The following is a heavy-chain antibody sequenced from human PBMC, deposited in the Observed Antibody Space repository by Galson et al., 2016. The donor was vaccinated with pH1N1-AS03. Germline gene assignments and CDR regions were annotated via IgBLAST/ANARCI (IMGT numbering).Heavy chain of an antibody. D-gene: IGHD2-2*01. V-gene: IGHV1-2*04. CDR1: GYIFTGFY. J-gene: IGHJ6*02. CDR3: AGDPRGPCTSATCPTTYYFGMDV. CDR2: IDTDSGVT. Sequence: SVKVSCKASGYIFTGFYVHWVRQAPGQGLEWMGWIDTDSGVTNYAQEFEAWVAMTRDTSVSTAYMELYGLKSDDTAVYYCAGDPRGPCTSATCPTTYYFGMDVWGQGTTVIVSS.